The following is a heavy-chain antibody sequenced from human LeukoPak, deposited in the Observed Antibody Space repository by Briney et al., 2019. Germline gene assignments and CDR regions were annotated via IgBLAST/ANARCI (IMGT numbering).Heavy chain of an antibody. D-gene: IGHD3-22*01. CDR1: GGSITNYY. CDR2: ISSSGST. J-gene: IGHJ4*02. V-gene: IGHV4-59*01. Sequence: SETLSLTCTVSGGSITNYYWTWIRQPPGKGLEWIGYISSSGSTNYKPSLKSRVTMSFGTSENQFSLTVSSVTAADTAVYYCARGLGSGYTDNWGQGTPVTVSS. CDR3: ARGLGSGYTDN.